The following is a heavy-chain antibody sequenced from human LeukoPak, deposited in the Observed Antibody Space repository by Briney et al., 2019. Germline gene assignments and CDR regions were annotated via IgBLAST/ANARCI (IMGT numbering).Heavy chain of an antibody. D-gene: IGHD1-1*01. Sequence: SETLSLTCTVSGGSIISYYWNWIRQPPGKGLEWIGYIYYSGSTSYNPSLKSRVTMSVDTSKNQFSLNLSSVTAADTAVYYCATYRGTRGSYYYWGQGTLVTVSS. CDR3: ATYRGTRGSYYY. J-gene: IGHJ4*02. CDR1: GGSIISYY. V-gene: IGHV4-59*08. CDR2: IYYSGST.